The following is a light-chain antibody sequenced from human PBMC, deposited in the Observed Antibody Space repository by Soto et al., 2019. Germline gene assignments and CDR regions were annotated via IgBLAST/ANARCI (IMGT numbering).Light chain of an antibody. Sequence: DLQMTQSPSSLSASVGDRVTITCQASQDISDYLNWYQQKPGKAPKLLIYDASNLETGVPSRFSGSGSGTDFTFTISSLQPEDFATYYCQQYDNLRITFGPGTKVDVK. J-gene: IGKJ3*01. CDR1: QDISDY. CDR3: QQYDNLRIT. CDR2: DAS. V-gene: IGKV1-33*01.